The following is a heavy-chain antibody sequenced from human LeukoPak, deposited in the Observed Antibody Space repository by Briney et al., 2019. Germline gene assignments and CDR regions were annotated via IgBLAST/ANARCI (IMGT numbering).Heavy chain of an antibody. J-gene: IGHJ4*02. CDR3: ARGARGSIDLDY. Sequence: ASVKVSCKASGYTFPSYDINWVRQATGQGLEWMGWMNPNNGNTGYAQKFQDRVTMTRNTSINTAYMELSSLISEDTAVYYCARGARGSIDLDYWGQGTMVTVYS. CDR2: MNPNNGNT. CDR1: GYTFPSYD. D-gene: IGHD2-2*01. V-gene: IGHV1-8*02.